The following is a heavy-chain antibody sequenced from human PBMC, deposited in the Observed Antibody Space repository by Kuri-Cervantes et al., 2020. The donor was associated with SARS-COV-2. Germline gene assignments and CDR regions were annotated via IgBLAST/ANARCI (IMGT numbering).Heavy chain of an antibody. CDR2: IYPGDSDT. CDR1: GYSFTSYW. CDR3: ARDSSSSSLFDY. D-gene: IGHD6-6*01. V-gene: IGHV5-51*01. J-gene: IGHJ4*02. Sequence: KVSCKGSGYSFTSYWIGWVRQMPGKGLEWMGIIYPGDSDTRYSPSFQGQVTISADKSISTAYLQWSSLKASDTAVYYCARDSSSSSLFDYWGQGTLVTVSS.